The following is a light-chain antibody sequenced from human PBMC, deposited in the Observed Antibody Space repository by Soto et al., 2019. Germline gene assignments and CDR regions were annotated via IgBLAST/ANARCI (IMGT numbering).Light chain of an antibody. Sequence: DMQMTQSPSTLSASVGDRVTITCRASQSVTNRLAWYQQKPGKAPKVLIYDASNLESGVPSRFSGSGFGTDFMLTISGLQPDDFATYWCQHYGGLWTFGQGTKVEV. CDR2: DAS. CDR1: QSVTNR. J-gene: IGKJ1*01. CDR3: QHYGGLWT. V-gene: IGKV1-5*01.